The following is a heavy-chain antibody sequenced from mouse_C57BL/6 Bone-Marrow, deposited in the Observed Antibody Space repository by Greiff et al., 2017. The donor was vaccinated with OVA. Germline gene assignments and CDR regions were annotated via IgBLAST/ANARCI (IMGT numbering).Heavy chain of an antibody. J-gene: IGHJ2*01. CDR3: ASLPYFDY. CDR2: IDPSDSYT. Sequence: QVQLQQPGAELVMPGASVKLSCKASGYTLTSYWMHWVKQRPGQGLEWIGEIDPSDSYTNYNQKFKGKSTLTVDKTSSTAYMQLSSLTSEDSAVYYCASLPYFDYWGQGTTLTVSS. D-gene: IGHD1-2*01. CDR1: GYTLTSYW. V-gene: IGHV1-69*01.